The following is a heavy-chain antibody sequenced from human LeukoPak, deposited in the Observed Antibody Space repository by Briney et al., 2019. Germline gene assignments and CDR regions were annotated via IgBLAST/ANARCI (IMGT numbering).Heavy chain of an antibody. Sequence: GGSLRLSCAASGFPFSDYCMSWIRQAPGKGLEWVSYISSSGGTIYYADSVKGRFTISRDNAKNSPYLQMNSLRAEDTAVYYCARAQQQLVHAFDIWGQGTMVTVSS. CDR2: ISSSGGTI. CDR1: GFPFSDYC. D-gene: IGHD6-13*01. V-gene: IGHV3-11*04. CDR3: ARAQQQLVHAFDI. J-gene: IGHJ3*02.